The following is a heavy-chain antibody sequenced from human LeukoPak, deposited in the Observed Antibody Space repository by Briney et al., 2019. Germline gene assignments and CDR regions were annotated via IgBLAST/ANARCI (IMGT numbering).Heavy chain of an antibody. CDR3: ARGRRITIFGVVIRHFDY. J-gene: IGHJ4*02. CDR2: INPNSGGT. D-gene: IGHD3-3*01. V-gene: IGHV1-2*02. CDR1: GYSFTAYY. Sequence: VGSVKVSCKASGYSFTAYYMHWVRQAPGQGLEWMGWINPNSGGTNYAQKFQGRVTMTRDTSISTAYMELSRLRSDDTAVYYCARGRRITIFGVVIRHFDYWGQGTLVTVSS.